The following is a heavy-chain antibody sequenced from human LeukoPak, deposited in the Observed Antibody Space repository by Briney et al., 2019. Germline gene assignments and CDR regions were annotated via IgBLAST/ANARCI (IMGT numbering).Heavy chain of an antibody. CDR3: ARDRGVTGSFDY. Sequence: SETLSLTCSVSGGPISSYYWSWIRQPPGNGLEWIGYIYDTGSINYNPSLKSRVTISVDTYKKQFSLRLTSVTAADTAVYYCARDRGVTGSFDYWGQGTLVTVSS. CDR1: GGPISSYY. CDR2: IYDTGSI. D-gene: IGHD3-10*01. J-gene: IGHJ4*02. V-gene: IGHV4-59*01.